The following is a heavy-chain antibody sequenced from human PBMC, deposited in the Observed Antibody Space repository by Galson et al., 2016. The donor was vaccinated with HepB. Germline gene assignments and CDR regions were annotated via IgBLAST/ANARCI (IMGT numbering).Heavy chain of an antibody. Sequence: SETLSLTCAVYGGPFSGYYWSWIRQPPGKGLEWIGEINHSGSTNYNPSLKSRVTISVDTSKKQFPLKLSSVTAADTAVYYCARIIVGGTTGYFDLWGRGTLVTVAS. CDR1: GGPFSGYY. V-gene: IGHV4-34*01. CDR2: INHSGST. J-gene: IGHJ2*01. D-gene: IGHD1-26*01. CDR3: ARIIVGGTTGYFDL.